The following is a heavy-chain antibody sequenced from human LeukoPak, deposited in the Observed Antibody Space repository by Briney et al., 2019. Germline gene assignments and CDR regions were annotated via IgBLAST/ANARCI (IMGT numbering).Heavy chain of an antibody. CDR1: GFTFSSYS. D-gene: IGHD6-13*01. CDR3: ARDGYSSSWDLSYLYYMDV. CDR2: ISSSSSYI. Sequence: TGGSLRLSCAASGFTFSSYSMNWVRQAPGKGLEWVSSISSSSSYIYYADSVKGRFTISRDNAKNSLYLRMNSLRAEDTAVYYCARDGYSSSWDLSYLYYMDVWGKGTTVTVSS. V-gene: IGHV3-21*01. J-gene: IGHJ6*03.